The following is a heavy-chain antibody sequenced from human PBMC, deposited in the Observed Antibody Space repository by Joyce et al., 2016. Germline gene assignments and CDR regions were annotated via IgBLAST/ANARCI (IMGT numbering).Heavy chain of an antibody. D-gene: IGHD2-21*01. CDR1: GYTFTNFG. J-gene: IGHJ6*02. V-gene: IGHV1-3*01. CDR2: INADNGDT. Sequence: QAQLVQSGTEVKKPGASEKVSCKASGYTFTNFGMHWLRQAPGQSLQWMGWINADNGDTKYSQKFQCRVTITSDTSANIVSIELSSLRSEDTAVYYCARGKSRIGLPSPYGVDVWGQGTTVTVSS. CDR3: ARGKSRIGLPSPYGVDV.